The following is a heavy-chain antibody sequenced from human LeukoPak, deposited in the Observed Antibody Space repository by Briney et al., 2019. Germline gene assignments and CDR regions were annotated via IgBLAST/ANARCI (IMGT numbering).Heavy chain of an antibody. CDR3: ARVGGVGVVVVAATPSYYYYGMDV. CDR1: GFTFSSYA. D-gene: IGHD2-15*01. J-gene: IGHJ6*02. Sequence: GGSLRLSCAASGFTFSSYAMHWVRQAPGKGLEWVAVISYDGSNKYYADSVKGRFTISRDNAKNSLYLQMNSLRAEDTAVYYCARVGGVGVVVVAATPSYYYYGMDVWGQGTTVTVSS. V-gene: IGHV3-30-3*01. CDR2: ISYDGSNK.